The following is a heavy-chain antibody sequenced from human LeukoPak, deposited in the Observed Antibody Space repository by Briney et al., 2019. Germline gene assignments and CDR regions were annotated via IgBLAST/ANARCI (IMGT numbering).Heavy chain of an antibody. Sequence: GGSLRLSCAASGFTVGTNYMSWVRQAPGKGLEWVSVIYSGGSTYYADSVKDRFTISRDNSKNTLFLQMNSLRAEDTAVYYCARNFPTVVTSFDYWGQGTLVTVSS. CDR1: GFTVGTNY. D-gene: IGHD4-23*01. CDR3: ARNFPTVVTSFDY. CDR2: IYSGGST. V-gene: IGHV3-66*01. J-gene: IGHJ4*02.